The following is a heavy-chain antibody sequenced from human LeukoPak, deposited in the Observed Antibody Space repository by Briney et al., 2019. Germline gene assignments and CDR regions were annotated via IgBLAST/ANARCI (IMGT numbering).Heavy chain of an antibody. Sequence: PGGSLRLSCAASGFTFSSYGMHWVRQAPGKGLEWVAFIRYDGSNKYYADSVKGRFTISRDNSKNTLYLQMNSLRAGDTAVYYCANGGIAARPDYFDYWGQGTLVTVSS. CDR3: ANGGIAARPDYFDY. CDR1: GFTFSSYG. D-gene: IGHD6-6*01. J-gene: IGHJ4*02. CDR2: IRYDGSNK. V-gene: IGHV3-30*02.